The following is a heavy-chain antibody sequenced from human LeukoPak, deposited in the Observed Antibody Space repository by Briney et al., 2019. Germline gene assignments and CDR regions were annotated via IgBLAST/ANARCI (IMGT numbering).Heavy chain of an antibody. V-gene: IGHV3-48*04. D-gene: IGHD1-7*01. CDR1: GFTFSSYS. CDR3: ARGDNWNSYYYYYMDA. Sequence: GGSLRLSCAASGFTFSSYSMNWVRQAPGKGLEGVSYISSSTSTIYYADSVKGRFTISRDNAENSLYLQMNSLRAEDTAVYYCARGDNWNSYYYYYMDAWGKGTTVTVSS. J-gene: IGHJ6*03. CDR2: ISSSTSTI.